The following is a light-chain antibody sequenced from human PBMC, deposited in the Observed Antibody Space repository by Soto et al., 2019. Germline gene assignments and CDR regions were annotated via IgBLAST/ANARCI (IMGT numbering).Light chain of an antibody. CDR3: QQYNNWPPWT. J-gene: IGKJ1*01. V-gene: IGKV3-15*01. CDR2: GAS. CDR1: KSVSSN. Sequence: EIVMTQSPATLSVSPGERATLSFRASKSVSSNLAWYQQKPGQAPRLLIYGASTRATGIPARFSGSGSGTEFTLTISSLQSEDFAVYYCQQYNNWPPWTFSQGTKVEIK.